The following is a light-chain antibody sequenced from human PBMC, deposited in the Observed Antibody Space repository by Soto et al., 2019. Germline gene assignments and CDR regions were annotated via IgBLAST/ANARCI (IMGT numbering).Light chain of an antibody. Sequence: QSALTQPRSVSGSPGQSVTISCTGTSSDVGGYNYVSWYQQYPGKAPKLIIYDVSKRPSGVPDRFSGSKSGNTASLTISGLQAEDEADYYCCSYASSYTLWVFGGGTKFTVL. CDR2: DVS. CDR1: SSDVGGYNY. J-gene: IGLJ3*02. CDR3: CSYASSYTLWV. V-gene: IGLV2-11*01.